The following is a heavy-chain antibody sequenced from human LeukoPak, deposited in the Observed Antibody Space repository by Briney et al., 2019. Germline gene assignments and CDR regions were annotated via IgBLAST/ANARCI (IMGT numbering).Heavy chain of an antibody. CDR2: ISGYNGNT. J-gene: IGHJ4*02. Sequence: AASVKVSCMTSGYTFTSYGIGWVRQAPGQGLEWMAWISGYNGNTNYAQKLQGRVTVTTDTSTSTAYMELRSLRSDDTAVYYCTRDRSASGSQNYWGQGTLVTVSS. D-gene: IGHD1-26*01. CDR1: GYTFTSYG. V-gene: IGHV1-18*01. CDR3: TRDRSASGSQNY.